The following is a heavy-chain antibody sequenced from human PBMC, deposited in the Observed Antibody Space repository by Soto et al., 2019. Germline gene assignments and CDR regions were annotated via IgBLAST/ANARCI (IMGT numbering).Heavy chain of an antibody. J-gene: IGHJ4*02. CDR3: TPARWELGGIDY. CDR2: IKSKTDGGTT. CDR1: GFTFSKAW. V-gene: IGHV3-15*01. D-gene: IGHD1-7*01. Sequence: SLRLSCAASGFTFSKAWMSWVRQAPGNGLEWVGRIKSKTDGGTTDYAAPVKGRFTISRDDSKNTLYLQMNSLKTEDTAVYYCTPARWELGGIDYWGQGTLVKVS.